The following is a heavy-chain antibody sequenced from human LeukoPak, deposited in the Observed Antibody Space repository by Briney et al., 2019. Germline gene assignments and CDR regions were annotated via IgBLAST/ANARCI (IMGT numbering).Heavy chain of an antibody. CDR3: ARDWESIVVVPAVPTNWFDP. CDR1: GYTFTSYY. Sequence: ASVRVSCKASGYTFTSYYMHWVRQAPGQGVEWMGLINPSGGSTSYAQKFQGRVTMTRDTSTSTVYMELSSLRSEDTAVYYCARDWESIVVVPAVPTNWFDPRGQGTLVTVSS. V-gene: IGHV1-46*01. CDR2: INPSGGST. J-gene: IGHJ5*02. D-gene: IGHD2-2*01.